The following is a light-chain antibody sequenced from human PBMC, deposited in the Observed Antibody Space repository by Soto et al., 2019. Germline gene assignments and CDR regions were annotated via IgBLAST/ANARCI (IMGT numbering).Light chain of an antibody. Sequence: DIQMTQSPSSLSASVGDRVTITCRASQGISNYLAWYQQKPGKAPRLLIYAAASLQSGVPSRFSGSGSGTDFTLTITSLQPEDFATYYCQQSYSDATFGQGTKLDIK. CDR2: AAA. CDR1: QGISNY. CDR3: QQSYSDAT. J-gene: IGKJ2*01. V-gene: IGKV1-39*01.